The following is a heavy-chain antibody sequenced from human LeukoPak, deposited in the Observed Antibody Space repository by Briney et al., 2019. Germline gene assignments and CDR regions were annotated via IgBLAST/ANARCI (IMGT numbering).Heavy chain of an antibody. Sequence: GESLKISCKGSGYSFTSYWIGWVRQMPGKGLEWMGIIYPGDSDTRYSPSFQGQVTISADKSISTAYLQWSSLKASDTAMYYCARRTSIVAWSHYYYYMDVWGKGTTVTVSS. D-gene: IGHD6-6*01. CDR2: IYPGDSDT. CDR1: GYSFTSYW. CDR3: ARRTSIVAWSHYYYYMDV. J-gene: IGHJ6*03. V-gene: IGHV5-51*01.